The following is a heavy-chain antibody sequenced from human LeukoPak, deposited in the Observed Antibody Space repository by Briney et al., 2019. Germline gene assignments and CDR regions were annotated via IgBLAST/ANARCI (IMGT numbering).Heavy chain of an antibody. CDR3: ARDQWSSSSQRNIDY. Sequence: ASVKVSCKASGYTFTNYGISWVRQAPGQGFEWMGWISAYNGNSVYAQKLQGRVTVTTDTSTSTAYMELRSLRSDDTAVYYCARDQWSSSSQRNIDYWGQGTLVTVSS. V-gene: IGHV1-18*01. J-gene: IGHJ4*02. CDR1: GYTFTNYG. CDR2: ISAYNGNS. D-gene: IGHD6-13*01.